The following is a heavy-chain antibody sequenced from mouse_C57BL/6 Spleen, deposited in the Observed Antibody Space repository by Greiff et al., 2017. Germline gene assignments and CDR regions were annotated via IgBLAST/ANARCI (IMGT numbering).Heavy chain of an antibody. CDR3: ARIDYYYGSSSDY. D-gene: IGHD1-1*01. V-gene: IGHV1-26*01. Sequence: EVQLQQSGPELVKPGASVKISCKASGYTFTDYYMNWVKQSHGKSLEWIGDINPNNGGTSYNQKFKGKATLTVDKSSSTAYMELRSLTSEDSAVYYCARIDYYYGSSSDYWGQGTTLTVSS. CDR2: INPNNGGT. J-gene: IGHJ2*01. CDR1: GYTFTDYY.